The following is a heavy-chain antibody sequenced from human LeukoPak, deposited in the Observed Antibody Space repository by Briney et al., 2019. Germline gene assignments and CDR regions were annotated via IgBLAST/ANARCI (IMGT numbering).Heavy chain of an antibody. CDR3: ARDHGRTTDY. J-gene: IGHJ4*02. CDR1: GFTFSSYA. CDR2: ISYDGSNK. Sequence: GRSLRLSCAASGFTFSSYAMHRVRQAPGKGLEWVAVISYDGSNKYYADSVKGRFTISRDNSKNTLYLQMNSLRAEDTAVYYCARDHGRTTDYWGQGTLVTVSS. D-gene: IGHD1-14*01. V-gene: IGHV3-30-3*01.